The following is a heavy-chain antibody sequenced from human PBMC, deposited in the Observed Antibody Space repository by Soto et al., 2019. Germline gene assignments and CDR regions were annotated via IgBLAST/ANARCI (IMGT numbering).Heavy chain of an antibody. Sequence: GASVKVSCKASGGTFSSYAISWVRQAPGQGLEWMGGIIPIFGTANYAQKFQGRVTITADESTSTAYMELSSLRSEDTAVYYCASLPGLYYYYGMDVWGQGTTVTVSS. J-gene: IGHJ6*02. V-gene: IGHV1-69*13. CDR1: GGTFSSYA. CDR2: IIPIFGTA. CDR3: ASLPGLYYYYGMDV.